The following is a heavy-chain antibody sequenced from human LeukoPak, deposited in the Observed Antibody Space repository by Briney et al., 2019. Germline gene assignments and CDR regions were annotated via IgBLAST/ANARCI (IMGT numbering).Heavy chain of an antibody. CDR2: ISNSGST. CDR3: ARLYALDY. Sequence: SETLSLTCAVSGGSFNRGTFFWTWIRKPPGKGLEWIGYISNSGSTNYHPSLKSRVTISVDTSKNQFSLKLSSVTAADTAVYYCARLYALDYWGQGTLVTVSS. V-gene: IGHV4-61*01. CDR1: GGSFNRGTFF. J-gene: IGHJ4*02. D-gene: IGHD2-2*01.